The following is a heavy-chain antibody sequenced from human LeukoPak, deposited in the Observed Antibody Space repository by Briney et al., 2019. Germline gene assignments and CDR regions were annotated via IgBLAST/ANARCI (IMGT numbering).Heavy chain of an antibody. Sequence: GGSLRLSCAASGFTVSSNYMSWVRQAPGKGLEWVSAISGSGGSTYYADSVKGRFTISRDNSKNTLYLQMNSLRAEDTAVYYCAKIVATTRSPFDYWGQGTLVTVSS. V-gene: IGHV3-23*01. D-gene: IGHD5-12*01. CDR1: GFTVSSNY. CDR2: ISGSGGST. J-gene: IGHJ4*02. CDR3: AKIVATTRSPFDY.